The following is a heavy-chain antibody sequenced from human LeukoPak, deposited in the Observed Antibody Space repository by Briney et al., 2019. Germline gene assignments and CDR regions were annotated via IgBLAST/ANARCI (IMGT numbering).Heavy chain of an antibody. CDR2: IWHDGTRE. Sequence: GALRLSCAASGFTFSSYGFHWVRQAPGKGLEWVTLIWHDGTRENYADSVKARFTISRDNSKNTLYLRMNSLRAEDTAVYYCARDLSIGAADTGGQGTLVTVSS. J-gene: IGHJ4*02. V-gene: IGHV3-33*01. CDR1: GFTFSSYG. CDR3: ARDLSIGAADT. D-gene: IGHD6-13*01.